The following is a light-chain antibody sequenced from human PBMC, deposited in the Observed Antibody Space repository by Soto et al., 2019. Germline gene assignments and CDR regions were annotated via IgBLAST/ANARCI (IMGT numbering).Light chain of an antibody. CDR3: QHYGNEGT. CDR1: QSISSSY. J-gene: IGKJ3*01. Sequence: EIVLTQSSGTMSLSPGERATLSCRASQSISSSYLAWYQQKPDQTPRLLIYGASNRATGIPDRFSGSGSGTDFTLTISRLEPEDFAVYYCQHYGNEGTFGPGTQVDLK. V-gene: IGKV3-20*01. CDR2: GAS.